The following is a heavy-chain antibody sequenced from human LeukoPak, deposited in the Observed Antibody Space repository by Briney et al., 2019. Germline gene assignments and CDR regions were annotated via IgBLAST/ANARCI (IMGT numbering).Heavy chain of an antibody. CDR1: GGTFSSYA. V-gene: IGHV1-69*05. CDR3: ARGVWGGSGSYWFGYMDV. CDR2: IIPIFGTA. D-gene: IGHD3-10*01. Sequence: SVKVSCKASGGTFSSYAISWVRQAPGQGLEWMGGIIPIFGTANYAQKFQGRVTITTDESTSTAYMELSSLRSEDTAVYYCARGVWGGSGSYWFGYMDVWGKGTTVTVSS. J-gene: IGHJ6*03.